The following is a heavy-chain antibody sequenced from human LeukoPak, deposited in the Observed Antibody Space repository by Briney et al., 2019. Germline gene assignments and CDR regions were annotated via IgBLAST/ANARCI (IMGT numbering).Heavy chain of an antibody. J-gene: IGHJ4*02. CDR1: GFTFRGYA. CDR3: TLGGHYFGS. V-gene: IGHV3-23*01. Sequence: PGGSLRLSCAASGFTFRGYAMTWVRHAPGKGLECVSAISASSDSTYYSDSVKGRFTISRDSSKSTLYLQMNSLRTEDTAVYYCTLGGHYFGSWGQGTLVTVSS. D-gene: IGHD3-10*01. CDR2: ISASSDST.